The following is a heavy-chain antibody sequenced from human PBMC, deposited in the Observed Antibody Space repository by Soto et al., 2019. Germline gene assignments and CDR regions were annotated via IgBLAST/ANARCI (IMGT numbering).Heavy chain of an antibody. J-gene: IGHJ4*02. CDR1: GGSISSSSYY. CDR3: ARHTADYGDLIFDY. V-gene: IGHV4-39*01. Sequence: SETLSLTCTVSGGSISSSSYYWGWIRQPPGKGLEWIGSIYYSGSAYYNPSLKSRVTISVDTSKNQFSLKLSSVTAADTAVYYCARHTADYGDLIFDYWGPGTLVTVSS. D-gene: IGHD4-17*01. CDR2: IYYSGSA.